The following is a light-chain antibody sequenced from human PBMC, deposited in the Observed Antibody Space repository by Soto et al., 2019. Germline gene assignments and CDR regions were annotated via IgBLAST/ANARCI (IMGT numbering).Light chain of an antibody. CDR1: QTLLYSSNNKNY. CDR2: WAS. J-gene: IGKJ5*01. CDR3: QQYYHVPVT. Sequence: DIVITQSPDSLSVPLGERATISCKPSQTLLYSSNNKNYLAWFQQKPGQPPKLLIYWASTRNSGVPDRFSGSGSGTDFTLSISGLQAEDAAIYYCQQYYHVPVTFGQGTRLEI. V-gene: IGKV4-1*01.